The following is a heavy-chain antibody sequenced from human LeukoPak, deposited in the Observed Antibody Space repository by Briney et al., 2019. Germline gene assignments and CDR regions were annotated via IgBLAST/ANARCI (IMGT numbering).Heavy chain of an antibody. D-gene: IGHD3-10*01. J-gene: IGHJ5*02. CDR1: GGSISRSNYY. V-gene: IGHV4-39*07. Sequence: SETLSLTCTVSGGSISRSNYYWGWVRQPPGKGLEWIGTIYYSGSTNYNPSLKSRVTISVETSKNQFSLKLKSVTAADTAVYYCARGGYYGSGNDFRFDPWGQGTLVTVSS. CDR3: ARGGYYGSGNDFRFDP. CDR2: IYYSGST.